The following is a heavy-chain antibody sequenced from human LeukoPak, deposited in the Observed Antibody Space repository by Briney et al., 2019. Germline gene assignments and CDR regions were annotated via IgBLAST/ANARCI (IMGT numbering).Heavy chain of an antibody. CDR2: IKSKTDGGTT. CDR3: ARANYIWRSFPTALDY. V-gene: IGHV3-15*01. Sequence: GGSLRLSCAASGFTFSNAWMSWVRQAPGKGREWVGRIKSKTDGGTTDCAAPVKGRFTISRDDTKNTVSLQMNSVKTEDTAVYYCARANYIWRSFPTALDYWGQGTLVTVSS. J-gene: IGHJ4*02. D-gene: IGHD3-16*01. CDR1: GFTFSNAW.